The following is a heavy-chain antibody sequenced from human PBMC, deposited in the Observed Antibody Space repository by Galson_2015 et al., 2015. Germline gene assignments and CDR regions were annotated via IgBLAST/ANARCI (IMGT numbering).Heavy chain of an antibody. CDR1: GGSISSGIYY. V-gene: IGHV4-61*02. Sequence: TLSLTCTVSGGSISSGIYYWSWIRQPAGKGLEWIGRIYTGGSTSYNPSLKSRVTISVDTSKNQFSLKLSSVTAADTAVYYCARALGSGSYYNFRTTNWFDPWGQGTLVTVSS. CDR3: ARALGSGSYYNFRTTNWFDP. CDR2: IYTGGST. J-gene: IGHJ5*02. D-gene: IGHD3-10*01.